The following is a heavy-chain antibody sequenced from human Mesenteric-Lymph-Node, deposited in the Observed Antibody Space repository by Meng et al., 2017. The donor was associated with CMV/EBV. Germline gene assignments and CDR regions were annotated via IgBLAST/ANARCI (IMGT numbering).Heavy chain of an antibody. CDR2: IYYSGST. CDR3: ARGRGYCSGGSCKDFDY. V-gene: IGHV4-61*01. D-gene: IGHD2-15*01. CDR1: GGSVSSGSYY. J-gene: IGHJ4*02. Sequence: SETLSLTCTVSGGSVSSGSYYWSWIRQPPGKGLEWIGYIYYSGSTNYNPSLKSRVTISVDTSKNQFSLKLSSVTAADTAVYYCARGRGYCSGGSCKDFDYWGQGTLVTVSS.